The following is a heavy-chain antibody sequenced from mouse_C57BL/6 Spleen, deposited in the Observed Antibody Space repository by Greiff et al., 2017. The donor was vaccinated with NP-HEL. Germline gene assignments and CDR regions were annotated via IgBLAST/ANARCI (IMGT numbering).Heavy chain of an antibody. J-gene: IGHJ2*01. CDR1: GFNIKDYY. Sequence: VQLQQSGAELVKPGASVKLSCTASGFNIKDYYMHWVKQRTEQGLEWIGRIDPEDGETKYAPKFQGKATITADTSSNTAYLQLSSLTSEDTAVYYCAKWDITTVVAHDIDYWGQGTTLTVSS. CDR2: IDPEDGET. CDR3: AKWDITTVVAHDIDY. D-gene: IGHD1-1*01. V-gene: IGHV14-2*01.